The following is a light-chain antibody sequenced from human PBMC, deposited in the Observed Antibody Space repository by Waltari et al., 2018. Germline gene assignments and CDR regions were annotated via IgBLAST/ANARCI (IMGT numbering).Light chain of an antibody. Sequence: DIVMNQSPLSLPVTPGEPASISCRSSQSLLHSNGYNYLDWYLQQPGQSPQLLIYSGSNRASGVPDRFSGSGSGTDFTLKISRVEAEDVGVYYCMQALQTPQYTFGQGTKLEIK. J-gene: IGKJ2*01. V-gene: IGKV2-28*01. CDR3: MQALQTPQYT. CDR2: SGS. CDR1: QSLLHSNGYNY.